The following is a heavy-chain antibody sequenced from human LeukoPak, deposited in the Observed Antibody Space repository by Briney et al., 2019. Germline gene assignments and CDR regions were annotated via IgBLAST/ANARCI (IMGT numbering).Heavy chain of an antibody. CDR1: GGSISSYY. J-gene: IGHJ4*02. D-gene: IGHD3-22*01. CDR3: ARVHYDSSGYYQHSFDY. V-gene: IGHV4-59*06. CDR2: IYYSGST. Sequence: SETLSLTCTVSGGSISSYYWSWIRQHPGKGLEWIGHIYYSGSTYYNPSLKSRVTISVDTSKNQFSLKLSSVTAADTAVYYCARVHYDSSGYYQHSFDYWGQGTLVTVSS.